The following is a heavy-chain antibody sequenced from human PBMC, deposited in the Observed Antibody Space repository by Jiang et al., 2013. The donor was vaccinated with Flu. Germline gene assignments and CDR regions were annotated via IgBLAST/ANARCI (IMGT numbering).Heavy chain of an antibody. V-gene: IGHV1-69*10. J-gene: IGHJ1*01. Sequence: VQLVESGAEVKKPGSSVKVSCKASGGTFSSYAISWVRQAPGQGLEWMGGIIPILGIANYAQKFQGRVTITADKSTSTAYMELSSLRSEDTAVYYCASAVAGTKNAEYFQHWGQGTLVTVSS. D-gene: IGHD6-19*01. CDR1: GGTFSSYA. CDR3: ASAVAGTKNAEYFQH. CDR2: IIPILGIA.